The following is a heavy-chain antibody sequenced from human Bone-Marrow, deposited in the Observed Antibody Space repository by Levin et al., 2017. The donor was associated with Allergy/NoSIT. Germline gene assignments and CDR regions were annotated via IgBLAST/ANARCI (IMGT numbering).Heavy chain of an antibody. CDR2: IYYSGST. CDR1: GGSISSSSYY. J-gene: IGHJ6*02. V-gene: IGHV4-39*07. CDR3: ARASSGWPYYYYGMDV. Sequence: SETLSLTCTVSGGSISSSSYYWGWIRQPPGKGLEWIGSIYYSGSTYYNPSLKSRVTISVDTSKNQFSLKLSSVTAADTAVYYCARASSGWPYYYYGMDVWGQGTTVTVSS. D-gene: IGHD6-19*01.